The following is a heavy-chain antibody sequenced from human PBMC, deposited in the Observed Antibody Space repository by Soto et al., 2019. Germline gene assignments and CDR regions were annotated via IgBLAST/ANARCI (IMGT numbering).Heavy chain of an antibody. D-gene: IGHD3-3*01. CDR1: GVSFSGYY. J-gene: IGHJ5*02. CDR3: ARLRNDFWSGYSIWFDP. CDR2: INHSGST. V-gene: IGHV4-34*01. Sequence: PSETLSLTCAVYGVSFSGYYLSWIRQPPGKGLEWIGEINHSGSTNYNPSLKSRVTISVDTSKNQFSLKLSSVTAADTAVYYCARLRNDFWSGYSIWFDPWGQGTLVTVSS.